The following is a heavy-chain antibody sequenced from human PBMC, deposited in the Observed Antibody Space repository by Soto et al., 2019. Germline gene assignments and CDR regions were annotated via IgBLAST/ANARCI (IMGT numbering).Heavy chain of an antibody. J-gene: IGHJ4*02. CDR3: AKDIDWNFDY. CDR2: ISYDGSNK. D-gene: IGHD1-1*01. Sequence: GGSLRLSCAASGFTFSSYGMHWVRQAPGKGLEWVAVISYDGSNKYYADSVKGRFTISRDNSKNTLYLQMNSLRAEDTAVYYCAKDIDWNFDYWGQGTLVTVSS. V-gene: IGHV3-30*18. CDR1: GFTFSSYG.